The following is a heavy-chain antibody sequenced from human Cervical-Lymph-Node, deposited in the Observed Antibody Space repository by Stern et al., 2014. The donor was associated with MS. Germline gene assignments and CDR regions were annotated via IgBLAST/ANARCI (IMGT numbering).Heavy chain of an antibody. J-gene: IGHJ6*02. CDR2: TTAYNGNT. CDR1: GYTFTSYG. D-gene: IGHD3-16*01. V-gene: IGHV1-18*01. Sequence: VQLVQSGAEVKKPGASVKVSCQASGYTFTSYGISWVRQAPGQGLERMGWTTAYNGNTNYAQKLQGRVTMTTDTSTSTAYMELRSLRSDDTAVYYCAREEDYMLENCGMDVWGQGTTVTVS. CDR3: AREEDYMLENCGMDV.